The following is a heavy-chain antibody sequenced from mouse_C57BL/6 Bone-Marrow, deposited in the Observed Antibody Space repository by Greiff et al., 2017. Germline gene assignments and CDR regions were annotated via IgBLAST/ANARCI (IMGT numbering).Heavy chain of an antibody. CDR1: GFTFSSYA. CDR3: ARDRGSVDY. CDR2: ISDGGSYT. V-gene: IGHV5-4*01. Sequence: EVMLVESGGGLVKPGGSLKLSCAASGFTFSSYAMSWVRQTPEKRLEWVATISDGGSYTYYPDNVKGRFTISRDNAKNNLYLQMSYLKSEDTAMYYCARDRGSVDYWGQGTSVTVSS. J-gene: IGHJ4*01. D-gene: IGHD3-1*01.